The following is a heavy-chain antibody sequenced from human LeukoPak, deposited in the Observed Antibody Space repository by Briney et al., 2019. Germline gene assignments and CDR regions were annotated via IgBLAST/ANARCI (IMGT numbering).Heavy chain of an antibody. J-gene: IGHJ4*02. D-gene: IGHD2-15*01. V-gene: IGHV4-39*01. CDR2: MYYSGST. CDR1: GGSISGSSYH. Sequence: PSETLSLTCTVSGGSISGSSYHWGWIRQPPGKGLEWIGNMYYSGSTYYNPSLKSRVTLSVDTSKNQFSLKMSSVSAADTALYYCARLYGSTLYFDYWGQGTLVTVSS. CDR3: ARLYGSTLYFDY.